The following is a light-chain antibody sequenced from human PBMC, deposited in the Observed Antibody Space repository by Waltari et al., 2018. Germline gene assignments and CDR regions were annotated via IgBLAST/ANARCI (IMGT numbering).Light chain of an antibody. CDR2: LTS. V-gene: IGKV4-1*01. J-gene: IGKJ2*01. Sequence: DIVMTQSPDSLAVSLCERATINCKSSQSVLHSSNNKNYLAWYQQKPGQPPKLLIYLTSTRESGVPDRFSGSGSGTDFTLTISSLQPEDVAVYYCQQYYSTPMYTFGQGTTVEIK. CDR3: QQYYSTPMYT. CDR1: QSVLHSSNNKNY.